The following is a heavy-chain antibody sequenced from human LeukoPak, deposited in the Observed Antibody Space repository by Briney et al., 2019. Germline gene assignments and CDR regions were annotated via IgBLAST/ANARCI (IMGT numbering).Heavy chain of an antibody. V-gene: IGHV1-69*13. CDR1: GGTFSSYA. J-gene: IGHJ1*01. Sequence: GASVEVSCKASGGTFSSYAISWVRQAPGQGLEWMGGIIPIFGTANYAQKFQGRVTITADESTSTAYMELSSLRSEDTAVYYCAWRLREYFQHWGQGTLVTVSS. CDR2: IIPIFGTA. CDR3: AWRLREYFQH. D-gene: IGHD2-15*01.